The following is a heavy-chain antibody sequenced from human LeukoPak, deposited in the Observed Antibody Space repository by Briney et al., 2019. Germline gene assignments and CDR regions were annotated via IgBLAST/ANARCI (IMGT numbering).Heavy chain of an antibody. J-gene: IGHJ5*02. CDR2: IYYSGST. CDR1: GGSISSGDYY. Sequence: PSQTLSLTCTVSGGSISSGDYYWSWIRQPPGKGLEWIGYIYYSGSTYYNPSLKSRVTISVDTSKNQFSLKLSSVTAADTAVYYCARDPYGDFRGWFDPWGQGTLVTVSS. V-gene: IGHV4-30-4*01. CDR3: ARDPYGDFRGWFDP. D-gene: IGHD4-17*01.